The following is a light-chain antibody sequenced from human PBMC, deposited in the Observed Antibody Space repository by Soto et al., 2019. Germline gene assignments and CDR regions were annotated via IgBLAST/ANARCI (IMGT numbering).Light chain of an antibody. CDR3: QQYDSWPPIT. CDR2: GAS. J-gene: IGKJ5*01. V-gene: IGKV3-15*01. CDR1: QSVTSN. Sequence: EIVMTQSPATLSVSPGDSATLSCRASQSVTSNLAWYQKKPGQAPRLLIYGASTRATAIPARFSGSGSGTEFTLTISSLQSEDFAVYYCQQYDSWPPITFGQGTRLEIK.